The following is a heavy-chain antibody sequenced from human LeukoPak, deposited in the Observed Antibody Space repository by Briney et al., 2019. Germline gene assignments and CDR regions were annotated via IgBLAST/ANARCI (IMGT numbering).Heavy chain of an antibody. CDR3: SKDGDSTTYNFDY. V-gene: IGHV3-30*02. CDR2: IRYDASNK. CDR1: GFTFSSYG. Sequence: GGSLRPSCAASGFTFSSYGMHWVRQAPGKGLEWVAFIRYDASNKYYVDSVRGRFTISRDDSKNTLYLQMNSLRAEDTALYYFSKDGDSTTYNFDYWGQGTLVTVSS. J-gene: IGHJ4*02. D-gene: IGHD2/OR15-2a*01.